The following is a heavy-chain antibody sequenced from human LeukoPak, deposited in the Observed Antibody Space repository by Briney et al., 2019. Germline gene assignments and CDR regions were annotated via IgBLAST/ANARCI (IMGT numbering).Heavy chain of an antibody. D-gene: IGHD1-26*01. CDR1: GGSISSYY. Sequence: SETLSLTCTVSGGSISSYYWSWIRQPPGKGLEWIGYIYYSGSTNYNPSLKSRVTISVDTSKNQFSLKLSSVTAADTAVYCCARGGELLRGAFDIWGQGTMVTVSS. V-gene: IGHV4-59*01. CDR2: IYYSGST. CDR3: ARGGELLRGAFDI. J-gene: IGHJ3*02.